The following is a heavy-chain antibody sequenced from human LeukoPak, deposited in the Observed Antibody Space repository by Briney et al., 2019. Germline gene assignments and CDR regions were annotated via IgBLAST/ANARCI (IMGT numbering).Heavy chain of an antibody. CDR2: ISAYNGNT. V-gene: IGHV1-18*01. J-gene: IGHJ4*02. CDR3: ATPGIAAAGMHNKIDY. CDR1: GHTFTSYG. Sequence: ASVKVSCKASGHTFTSYGISWVRQAPGQGLEWMGWISAYNGNTNYAQKLQGRVTMTTDTSTSTAYMELRSLRSDDTAVYYCATPGIAAAGMHNKIDYWGQGTLVTVSS. D-gene: IGHD6-13*01.